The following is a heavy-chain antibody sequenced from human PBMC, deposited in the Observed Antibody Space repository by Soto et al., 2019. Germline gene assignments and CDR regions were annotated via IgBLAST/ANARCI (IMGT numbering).Heavy chain of an antibody. V-gene: IGHV1-46*01. CDR3: ARQHSGNYPYLDF. CDR1: GYTFTYYD. J-gene: IGHJ4*02. D-gene: IGHD1-26*01. CDR2: INPSGGSA. Sequence: ASVTVSCTASGYTFTYYDIHWVRQAPGQGLEWMGIINPSGGSASYAQKLQGRVTMTRDTSTSTVYMELSSLTSEDTAVYYCARQHSGNYPYLDFRGQGTLVSVSS.